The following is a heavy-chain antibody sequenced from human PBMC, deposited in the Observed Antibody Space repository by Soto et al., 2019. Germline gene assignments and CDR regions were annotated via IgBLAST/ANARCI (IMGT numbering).Heavy chain of an antibody. Sequence: ASVKVSCKASGGTFSSYAISWARQAPGQGLEWMGGIIPIFGTANYAQKFQGRVTITADKSTSTAYMELSSLRSEDTAVYYCAREPYYSDSSGYYQFDYWGQGTLVTVSS. CDR1: GGTFSSYA. CDR3: AREPYYSDSSGYYQFDY. J-gene: IGHJ4*02. D-gene: IGHD3-22*01. CDR2: IIPIFGTA. V-gene: IGHV1-69*06.